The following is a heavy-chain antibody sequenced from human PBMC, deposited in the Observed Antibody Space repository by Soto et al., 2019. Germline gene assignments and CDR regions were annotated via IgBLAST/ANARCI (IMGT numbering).Heavy chain of an antibody. CDR3: ATQGFGVLHGLVDV. CDR2: ISYSGYT. Sequence: SETLSLTCTFSGCSISSISNHYCSWIRLPPGKGLEWIGYISYSGYTSYNPSLKSRVIISVDTSKNQFSLNLTSVTAADTALYYCATQGFGVLHGLVDVWGQGTTVTVSS. J-gene: IGHJ6*02. CDR1: GCSISSISNHY. V-gene: IGHV4-61*05. D-gene: IGHD3-10*01.